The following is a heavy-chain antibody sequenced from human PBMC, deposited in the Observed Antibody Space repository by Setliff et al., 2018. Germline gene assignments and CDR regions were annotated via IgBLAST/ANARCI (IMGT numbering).Heavy chain of an antibody. CDR3: ARPMGVVVVPAAKPVGAFDI. D-gene: IGHD2-2*01. J-gene: IGHJ3*02. V-gene: IGHV4-34*01. CDR1: GGSFSTYY. Sequence: SETLSLTCAVYGGSFSTYYWIWIRQPPGKGLEWIGEINHSGSTNYNPSLKGRVTISVDTSKNQFSLKLSSVTAADTAVYYCARPMGVVVVPAAKPVGAFDIWGQGTMVTVSS. CDR2: INHSGST.